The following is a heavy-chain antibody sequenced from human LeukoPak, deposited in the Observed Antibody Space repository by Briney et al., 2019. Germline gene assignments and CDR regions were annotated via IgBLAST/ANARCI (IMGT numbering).Heavy chain of an antibody. CDR2: ISTDGDTT. J-gene: IGHJ4*02. Sequence: GGSLRLSCAVSGFTFREYTMNWVRQPPGKGLEWISYISTDGDTTYYADSVKGRFTISSDNAKKSLYLQMNSLRADDTAVYYCARGEYSSSWAFDYWGQGTLVTVSS. CDR3: ARGEYSSSWAFDY. V-gene: IGHV3-48*01. D-gene: IGHD6-6*01. CDR1: GFTFREYT.